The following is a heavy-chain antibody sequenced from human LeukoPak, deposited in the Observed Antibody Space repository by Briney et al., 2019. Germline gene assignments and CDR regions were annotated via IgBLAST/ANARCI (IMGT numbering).Heavy chain of an antibody. CDR3: APLGRAIVVVPAAKNMDV. CDR1: GYTFTGYY. D-gene: IGHD2-2*01. J-gene: IGHJ6*03. V-gene: IGHV1-2*02. Sequence: ASVKVSCKASGYTFTGYYMHWVRQAPGQGREWMGWINPNSGGTNYAQKFRGGVTMTRDTPISTAYMELSRLRSDDTDVYYCAPLGRAIVVVPAAKNMDVWGKGTTVTVSS. CDR2: INPNSGGT.